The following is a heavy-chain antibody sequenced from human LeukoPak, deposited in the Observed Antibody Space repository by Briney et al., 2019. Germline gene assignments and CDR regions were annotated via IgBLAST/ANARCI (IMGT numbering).Heavy chain of an antibody. D-gene: IGHD1-1*01. J-gene: IGHJ4*02. CDR3: ARAQTFFTTGTNDQNFDY. V-gene: IGHV3-30*14. CDR2: ISYDGSNK. Sequence: GGSLRLSCAASGFTFSSYAIHWVRQAPGKGLEWVAVISYDGSNKYYADSVKGRFTISRDNSKNTLYLQMNSLRAEDTAVYYCARAQTFFTTGTNDQNFDYWGQGTLVTVSS. CDR1: GFTFSSYA.